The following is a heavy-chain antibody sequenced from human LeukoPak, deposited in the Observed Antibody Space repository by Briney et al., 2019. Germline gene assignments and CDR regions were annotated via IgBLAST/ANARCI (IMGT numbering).Heavy chain of an antibody. CDR2: INPGGRST. J-gene: IGHJ4*02. Sequence: GGSLRLSCAASGFTFSSYWMHWVRQVPGKGLVWVSRINPGGRSTAYADSVKGRFTISRDNAKNTLYLQMDSLRAEDTAIYYCARSNQADDYWGQGTLATVSS. CDR1: GFTFSSYW. D-gene: IGHD1-14*01. V-gene: IGHV3-74*01. CDR3: ARSNQADDY.